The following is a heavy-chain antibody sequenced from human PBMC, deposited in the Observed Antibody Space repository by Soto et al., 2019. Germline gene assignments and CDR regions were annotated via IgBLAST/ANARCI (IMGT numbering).Heavy chain of an antibody. D-gene: IGHD2-15*01. J-gene: IGHJ6*02. CDR2: IIPIFGTA. CDR1: GGTFSSYA. CDR3: ASSGYCSGGSCSYPQYYYYGMDV. V-gene: IGHV1-69*12. Sequence: QVQLVQSGAEVKKPGSSVKVSCKASGGTFSSYAISWVRQAPGQGLEWMGGIIPIFGTANYAQKFQGRVTITADESTSTAYMKLGXLRSEDTAVYYCASSGYCSGGSCSYPQYYYYGMDVWGQGTTVTVSS.